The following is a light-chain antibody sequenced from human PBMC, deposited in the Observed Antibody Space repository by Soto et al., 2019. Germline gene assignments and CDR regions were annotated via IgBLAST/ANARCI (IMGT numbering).Light chain of an antibody. CDR2: GNS. CDR1: SSNIGAGYD. J-gene: IGLJ2*01. Sequence: QAVVTQPPSVSGAPGQRVTISCTGSSSNIGAGYDVHWYQQLPGTAPKLLIYGNSNRPSGVPDRFSGSKSGTSASLAITGLQAEDEADYYCQSYDSSLSAVVFGGGTKHTVL. CDR3: QSYDSSLSAVV. V-gene: IGLV1-40*01.